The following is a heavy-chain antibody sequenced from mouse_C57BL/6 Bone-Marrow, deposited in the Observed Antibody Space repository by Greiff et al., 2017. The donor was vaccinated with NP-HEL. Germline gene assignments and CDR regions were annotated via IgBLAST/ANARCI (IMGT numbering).Heavy chain of an antibody. Sequence: VKLMESGAELVKPGASVKISCKASGYAFSSYWMNWVKQRPGKGLEWIGQIYPGDGDTNYNGKFKGKATLTADKSSSTAYMQLSSLTSEDSAVYFCARWGRYQFAYWGQGTLVTVSA. J-gene: IGHJ3*01. CDR1: GYAFSSYW. D-gene: IGHD1-1*01. CDR3: ARWGRYQFAY. CDR2: IYPGDGDT. V-gene: IGHV1-80*01.